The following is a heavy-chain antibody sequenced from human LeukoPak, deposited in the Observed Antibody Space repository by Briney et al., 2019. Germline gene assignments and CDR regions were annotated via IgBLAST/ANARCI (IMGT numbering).Heavy chain of an antibody. CDR3: ARDPTAYYDSSGYYLNTIDY. Sequence: QPGGSLRLSCAASGFTFSNYGMHWVRQAPGKGLEWVAVIWYDGSNKYYVDSVKGRFTISRDNSKNTLYLQMNSLRAEDTAVYYCARDPTAYYDSSGYYLNTIDYWGQGTLVTVSS. CDR1: GFTFSNYG. V-gene: IGHV3-33*01. D-gene: IGHD3-22*01. J-gene: IGHJ4*02. CDR2: IWYDGSNK.